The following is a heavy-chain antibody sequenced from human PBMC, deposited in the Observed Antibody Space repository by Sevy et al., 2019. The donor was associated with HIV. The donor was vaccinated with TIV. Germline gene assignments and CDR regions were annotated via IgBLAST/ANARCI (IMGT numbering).Heavy chain of an antibody. CDR2: IYQSGNT. J-gene: IGHJ3*02. Sequence: SETLSLTCAVSAYSVSSAYSWGWIRQPPGKGLEWIGNIYQSGNTYYNPPLKSRVTISVDTSNNQFSLRLTSVTAADTAVYYCASFGRLRIISGDVFEIWGQGTMVTVSS. V-gene: IGHV4-38-2*01. CDR1: AYSVSSAYS. CDR3: ASFGRLRIISGDVFEI. D-gene: IGHD3-9*01.